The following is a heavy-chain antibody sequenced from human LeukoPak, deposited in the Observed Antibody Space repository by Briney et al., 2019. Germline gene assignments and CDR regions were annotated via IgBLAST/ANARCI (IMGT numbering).Heavy chain of an antibody. J-gene: IGHJ1*01. Sequence: SVKVSCKASGGTFSSYAIIWVRQAPGQGLEWMGGIIPIFGTANYAQKFQGRVTITADESTITAYMELSSLRSEDTAVYYCAREGSGWYMDFQHWGQGTLVTVSS. CDR3: AREGSGWYMDFQH. V-gene: IGHV1-69*13. CDR1: GGTFSSYA. D-gene: IGHD6-19*01. CDR2: IIPIFGTA.